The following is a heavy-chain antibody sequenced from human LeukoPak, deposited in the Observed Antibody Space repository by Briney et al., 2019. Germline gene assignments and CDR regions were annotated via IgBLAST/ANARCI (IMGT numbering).Heavy chain of an antibody. CDR3: ARLLRWSEDGFDI. CDR1: GGSLSNYF. CDR2: IHDTWRT. Sequence: SETLSLTCTVSGGSLSNYFWSWNRQSPGKGLECIGYIHDTWRTKYNPSLESRVTISIDTSNQFSLTLRSGTAADTAVYYCARLLRWSEDGFDIWGQGTMVAISS. J-gene: IGHJ3*02. D-gene: IGHD2-15*01. V-gene: IGHV4-59*08.